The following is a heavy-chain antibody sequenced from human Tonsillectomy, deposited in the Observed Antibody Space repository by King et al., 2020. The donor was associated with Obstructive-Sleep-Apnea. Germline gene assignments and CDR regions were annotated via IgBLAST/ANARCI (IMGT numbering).Heavy chain of an antibody. V-gene: IGHV4-38-2*02. D-gene: IGHD3-10*02. CDR3: ARERHVEDDSFDF. J-gene: IGHJ3*01. CDR2: ISHTGNN. Sequence: VQLQESGPGLVRPSETLSLTCSVSGYSISSSFYWAWIWQPPGKGLEWIGSISHTGNNYYNPSLESRVTVSLDTNKNQSSLNLNSVTAADTAIYYCARERHVEDDSFDFWGQGTMVTVSS. CDR1: GYSISSSFY.